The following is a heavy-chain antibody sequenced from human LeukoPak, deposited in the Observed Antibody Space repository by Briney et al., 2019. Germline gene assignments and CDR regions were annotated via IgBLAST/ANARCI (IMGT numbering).Heavy chain of an antibody. CDR3: ARATVEYYYGSGPSEAGFDY. Sequence: PGGSLRLSCAASGFTFSSYGMHWVRQAPGKGLEWVAVISYDGSNKYYADSVKGRFTISRDNSKNTLYLQMNSLRAEDTAVYYCARATVEYYYGSGPSEAGFDYWGQGTLVTVSS. V-gene: IGHV3-30*03. J-gene: IGHJ4*02. CDR1: GFTFSSYG. D-gene: IGHD3-10*01. CDR2: ISYDGSNK.